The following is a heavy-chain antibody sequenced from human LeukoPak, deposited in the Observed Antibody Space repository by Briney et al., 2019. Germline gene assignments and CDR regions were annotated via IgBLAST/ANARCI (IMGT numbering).Heavy chain of an antibody. J-gene: IGHJ5*02. Sequence: PSETLSLACAVSGGSISSGGYSWSWIRQPPGKGMEFIAYIYYTGNTYFNPSLKSRVTISVDTSKNQFSLKLSSVTAADTAVYYCARVLAAAGNNRFDPWGQGTLVTVSS. V-gene: IGHV4-30-4*07. CDR1: GGSISSGGYS. D-gene: IGHD6-13*01. CDR3: ARVLAAAGNNRFDP. CDR2: IYYTGNT.